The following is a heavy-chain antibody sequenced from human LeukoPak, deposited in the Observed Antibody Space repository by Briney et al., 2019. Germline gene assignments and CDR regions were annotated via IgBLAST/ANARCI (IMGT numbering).Heavy chain of an antibody. J-gene: IGHJ6*02. Sequence: SVKVSCTASGGTFSSYAIGWVRQAPGQGLEWMGRIIPILGIANYAQKFQGRVTITADKSTSTAYMELSSLRSEDTAVYYCARETYDFWSGYKGSYYYGMDVWGQGTTVTVSS. CDR1: GGTFSSYA. CDR3: ARETYDFWSGYKGSYYYGMDV. CDR2: IIPILGIA. V-gene: IGHV1-69*04. D-gene: IGHD3-3*01.